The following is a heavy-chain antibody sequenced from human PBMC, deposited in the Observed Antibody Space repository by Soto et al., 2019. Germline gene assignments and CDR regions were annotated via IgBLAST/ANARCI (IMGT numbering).Heavy chain of an antibody. CDR1: GFTFSSYA. J-gene: IGHJ4*02. CDR2: ISGSGGST. V-gene: IGHV3-23*01. D-gene: IGHD6-19*01. Sequence: PGGSLRLSCAASGFTFSSYAMSWVRQAPGKGLEWVSAISGSGGSTYYADSVKGLFTISRDNSKNTLYLQMNSLRAEDTAVYYCAKTSGYSSGWYLDYWGQGTLVTVS. CDR3: AKTSGYSSGWYLDY.